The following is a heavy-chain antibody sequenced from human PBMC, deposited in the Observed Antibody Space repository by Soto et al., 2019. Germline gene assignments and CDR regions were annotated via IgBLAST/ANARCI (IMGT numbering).Heavy chain of an antibody. V-gene: IGHV3-30*18. D-gene: IGHD2-21*02. CDR2: ISYDGSNK. CDR1: GFTFSSYG. CDR3: AKGLAYCGGDCYSHFDL. J-gene: IGHJ2*01. Sequence: QVQLVESGGGVVQPGRSLRLSCAASGFTFSSYGMHWVRQAPGKGLEWVAVISYDGSNKYNEDSVKGRFTISRDNSKNTLYLQMNSLRAEDTAVYYCAKGLAYCGGDCYSHFDLWGRGTLVTVSS.